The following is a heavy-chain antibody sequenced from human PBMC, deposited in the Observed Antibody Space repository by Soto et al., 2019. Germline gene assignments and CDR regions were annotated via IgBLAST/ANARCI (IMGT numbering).Heavy chain of an antibody. CDR2: ISSDGSNE. Sequence: QVQLVESGGGVVQPGRSLRLSCAASGFTFSTYEMHWVRQAPGKGLEWVAVISSDGSNEYYADSVKGRFTISRDNSKNTLYVQMNSLRAEDTAVYYCAKDLGDSSADDGADYWGQGTLVTVSS. J-gene: IGHJ4*02. V-gene: IGHV3-30*18. D-gene: IGHD6-25*01. CDR1: GFTFSTYE. CDR3: AKDLGDSSADDGADY.